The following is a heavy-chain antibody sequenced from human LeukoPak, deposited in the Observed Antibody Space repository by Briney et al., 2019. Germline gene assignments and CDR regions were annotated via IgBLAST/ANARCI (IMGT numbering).Heavy chain of an antibody. V-gene: IGHV3-49*03. CDR1: GFTFSSYW. CDR3: TTDLYSGYY. D-gene: IGHD5-12*01. CDR2: IRSKAYGGTT. Sequence: GGSLRLSCAASGFTFSSYWMSWFRQAPGKGLEWVGFIRSKAYGGTTEYAASVKGRFTISRDDSKSIAYLQMNSLKTEDTAVYYCTTDLYSGYYWGQGTLVTVSS. J-gene: IGHJ4*02.